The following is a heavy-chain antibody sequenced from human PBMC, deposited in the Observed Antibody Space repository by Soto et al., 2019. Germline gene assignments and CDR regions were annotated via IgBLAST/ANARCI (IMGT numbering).Heavy chain of an antibody. J-gene: IGHJ4*02. CDR3: ARGLYSSGWPCIDY. D-gene: IGHD6-19*01. Sequence: SETLSLTCTVSGGSISSYYWSWIRQPPGKGLEWIGYIYYSGSTNYNPSLKSRVTISVDTSKNQFSLKLSSVTAADTAVYYCARGLYSSGWPCIDYWGQGTLVTVSS. CDR1: GGSISSYY. V-gene: IGHV4-59*01. CDR2: IYYSGST.